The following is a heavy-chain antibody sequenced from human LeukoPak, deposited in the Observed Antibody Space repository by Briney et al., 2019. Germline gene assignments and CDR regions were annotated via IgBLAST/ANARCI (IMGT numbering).Heavy chain of an antibody. CDR1: GGSISSSSYY. CDR2: IYYSGST. V-gene: IGHV4-39*07. CDR3: ASVLGSFIAVAGISA. Sequence: SETLSLTCTVSGGSISSSSYYWGWIRQPPGKGLEWIGSIYYSGSTYYNPSLKSRVTISVDTSKNQFSLKLSSVTAADTAVYYCASVLGSFIAVAGISAWGQGTLVTVSS. J-gene: IGHJ4*02. D-gene: IGHD6-19*01.